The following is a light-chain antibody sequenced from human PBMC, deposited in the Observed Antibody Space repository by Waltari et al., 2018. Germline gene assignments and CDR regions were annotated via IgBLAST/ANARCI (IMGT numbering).Light chain of an antibody. J-gene: IGLJ3*02. CDR3: AAWDDSLNAWV. V-gene: IGLV1-44*01. CDR2: IHN. CDR1: TSNIGSST. Sequence: QSVLTQPPSASGAPGQSVTISCSGNTSNIGSSTVNWYQQLPGTAPKLLISIHNERPSGVPDRFSGSTSGTSASLAISGLQSEDEADYYCAAWDDSLNAWVFGGGTKLTVL.